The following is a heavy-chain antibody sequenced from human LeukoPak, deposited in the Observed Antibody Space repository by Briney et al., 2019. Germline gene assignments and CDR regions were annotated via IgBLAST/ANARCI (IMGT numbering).Heavy chain of an antibody. CDR3: ARDSSEFRSLLFH. V-gene: IGHV1-69*13. Sequence: SVKVSCKASGGTFSRHSISWVRQSPGQGLEWMGGITPMFGTSNYAQKFQGRVTITADESTSTAYMELSSLRSEDTAVYYCARDSSEFRSLLFHWGQGTLVTVSS. D-gene: IGHD1-14*01. CDR1: GGTFSRHS. CDR2: ITPMFGTS. J-gene: IGHJ1*01.